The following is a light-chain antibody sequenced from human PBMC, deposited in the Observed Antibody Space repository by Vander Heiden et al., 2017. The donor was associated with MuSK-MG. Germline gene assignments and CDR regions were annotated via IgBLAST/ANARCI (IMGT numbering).Light chain of an antibody. CDR2: AAS. CDR3: QKYNTALGT. V-gene: IGKV1-27*01. J-gene: IGKJ1*01. Sequence: DIQMTQSPSSLSASVGDRVTITCRASLAINNYLAWYQQKPGEPPKLLIYAASTLQTGVPPRFSGRGSGTDFTLTISSLQPEDIATYYCQKYNTALGTFGQGTKVGIK. CDR1: LAINNY.